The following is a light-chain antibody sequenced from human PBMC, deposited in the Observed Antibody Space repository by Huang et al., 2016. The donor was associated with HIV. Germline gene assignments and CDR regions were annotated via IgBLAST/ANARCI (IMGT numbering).Light chain of an antibody. CDR3: QQYDGLPYT. Sequence: DIQMTQSPSSLSTFIGDKVTITCQASQDIGNYLNCYQQRPGKAPKLLIYDASSLETGVTSRVSGGASGTTFTFTITNLRPEDVVTYYCQQYDGLPYTFGQGTRMEI. CDR1: QDIGNY. CDR2: DAS. J-gene: IGKJ2*01. V-gene: IGKV1-33*01.